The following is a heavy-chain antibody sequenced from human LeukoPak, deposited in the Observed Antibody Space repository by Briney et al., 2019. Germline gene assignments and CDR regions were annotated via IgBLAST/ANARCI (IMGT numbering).Heavy chain of an antibody. J-gene: IGHJ6*02. Sequence: TGGSLRLSCAASGFTFDDYAMHWVRQAPGKGLEWVSLISGDGGSTYYADSVKGRFTISRDNSKNSLYLQMNSLRTEDTALYYCAKDRPRGNYYDYVWGSYRRPDYYYYGMDVWGQGTTVTVS. CDR3: AKDRPRGNYYDYVWGSYRRPDYYYYGMDV. CDR2: ISGDGGST. D-gene: IGHD3-16*02. V-gene: IGHV3-43*02. CDR1: GFTFDDYA.